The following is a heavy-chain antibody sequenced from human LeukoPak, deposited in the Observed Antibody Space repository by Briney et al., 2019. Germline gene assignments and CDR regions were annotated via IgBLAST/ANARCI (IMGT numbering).Heavy chain of an antibody. Sequence: GGPLTLPCSASGFPYCRLVKQGARHAREKGLEYVSPIFSSEDRTYYADAVKGRFTIFRDNSKNTLYLQMNSLRVEDTAVYYCVKGHGGGTYSGYDLSRSYYGMDVWGQGTTVTVSS. D-gene: IGHD5-12*01. V-gene: IGHV3-64D*06. J-gene: IGHJ6*01. CDR3: VKGHGGGTYSGYDLSRSYYGMDV. CDR2: IFSSEDRT. CDR1: GFPYCRLV.